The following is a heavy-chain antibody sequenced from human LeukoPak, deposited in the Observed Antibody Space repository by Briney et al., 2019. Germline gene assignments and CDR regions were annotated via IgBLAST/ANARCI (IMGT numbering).Heavy chain of an antibody. CDR1: GFIFNNYA. Sequence: GGSLRLSCAGSGFIFNNYAMHWVRQPPGKGLEWVSGISWNSGSIDYADSVKGRFTISRDNAKNSLYLQMNSLRVEDTAVYYCATDGHSSSSYYYNYWGQGTLVTVSS. J-gene: IGHJ4*02. D-gene: IGHD6-6*01. CDR3: ATDGHSSSSYYYNY. V-gene: IGHV3-9*01. CDR2: ISWNSGSI.